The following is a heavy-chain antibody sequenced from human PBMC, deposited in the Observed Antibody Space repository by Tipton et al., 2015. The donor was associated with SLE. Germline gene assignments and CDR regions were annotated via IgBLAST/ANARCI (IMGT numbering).Heavy chain of an antibody. V-gene: IGHV3-30*04. J-gene: IGHJ6*03. D-gene: IGHD3-16*01. CDR2: ISYDGSNK. CDR1: GFTFSSYA. CDR3: ARGGAVYYYYYMDV. Sequence: SLRLSCAASGFTFSSYAMHWVRQAPGKGLEWVAVISYDGSNKYYADSVKGRFTISRDNSKNSLYLQMNSLKTEDTAVYYCARGGAVYYYYYMDVWGKGTTVTVSS.